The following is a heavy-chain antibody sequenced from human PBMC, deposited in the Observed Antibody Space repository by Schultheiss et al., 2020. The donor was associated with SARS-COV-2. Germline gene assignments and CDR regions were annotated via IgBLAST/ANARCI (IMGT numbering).Heavy chain of an antibody. J-gene: IGHJ6*02. CDR2: IYYSGST. V-gene: IGHV4-30-4*08. D-gene: IGHD3-3*01. CDR1: GGSFSGYY. CDR3: ARARFSITIFGVVTRYGMDV. Sequence: SETLSLTCAVYGGSFSGYYWSWIRQPPGKGLEWIGYIYYSGSTYYNPSLKSRVTISVDTSKNQFSLKLSSVTAADTAVYYCARARFSITIFGVVTRYGMDVWGQGTTVTVSS.